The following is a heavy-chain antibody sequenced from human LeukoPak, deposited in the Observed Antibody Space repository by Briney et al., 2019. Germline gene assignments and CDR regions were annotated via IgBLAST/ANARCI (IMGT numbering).Heavy chain of an antibody. CDR3: ARVHASLVPAADY. J-gene: IGHJ4*02. CDR2: MNPNSGNT. Sequence: ASVKVSCKASGYTFTSYDINWVRQATGQGLEWMGWMNPNSGNTGYAQKFQGRVTMTRNTSKSTAYMELSSLRSEDTAVYYCARVHASLVPAADYWGQGTLVTVSS. V-gene: IGHV1-8*01. CDR1: GYTFTSYD. D-gene: IGHD2-2*01.